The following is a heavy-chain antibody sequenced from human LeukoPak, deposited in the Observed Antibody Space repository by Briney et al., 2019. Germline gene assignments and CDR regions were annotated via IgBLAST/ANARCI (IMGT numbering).Heavy chain of an antibody. Sequence: PGRSLRLSCAASGFTFSDYYMTWIRQAPGKGLEWISYISSSSTYTNYADSVKGRFTISRDNAKKSLYLQMNSLRAEDTAVYYCARDRADSYDSSGYYYRGDYWGQGTLVTVSS. CDR2: ISSSSTYT. J-gene: IGHJ4*02. CDR3: ARDRADSYDSSGYYYRGDY. V-gene: IGHV3-11*05. D-gene: IGHD3-22*01. CDR1: GFTFSDYY.